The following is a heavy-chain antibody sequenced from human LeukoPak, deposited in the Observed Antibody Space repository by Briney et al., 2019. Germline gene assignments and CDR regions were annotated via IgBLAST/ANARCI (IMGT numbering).Heavy chain of an antibody. CDR3: ARSVDTAMVFGY. CDR2: INPSGGST. D-gene: IGHD5-18*01. V-gene: IGHV1-46*01. Sequence: GASVKVSCKASGYIFTSYYMHWVRQAPGQGLEWMGIINPSGGSTSYAQKFQGRVTMTRDMSTSTVYMELSSLRSEDTAVYYCARSVDTAMVFGYWGQGTLVTVSS. J-gene: IGHJ4*02. CDR1: GYIFTSYY.